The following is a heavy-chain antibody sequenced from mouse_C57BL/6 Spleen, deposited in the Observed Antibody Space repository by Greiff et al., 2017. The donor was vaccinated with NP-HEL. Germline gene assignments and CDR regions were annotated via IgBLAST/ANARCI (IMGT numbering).Heavy chain of an antibody. CDR3: ARGRSDAYWYVDV. Sequence: EVQLQQSGPELVKPGALVKISCKASGYTFTDYYMNWVKQSHGKSLEWIGAINPNNGGTSYNQKFKGKATLTVDKSSSTAYMELRSLTSEESAGYYCARGRSDAYWYVDVWGRGSRGSGSS. V-gene: IGHV1-26*01. CDR1: GYTFTDYY. CDR2: INPNNGGT. J-gene: IGHJ1*03. D-gene: IGHD1-1*01.